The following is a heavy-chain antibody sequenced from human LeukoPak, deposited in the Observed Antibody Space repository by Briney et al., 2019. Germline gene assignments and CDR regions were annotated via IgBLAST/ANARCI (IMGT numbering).Heavy chain of an antibody. CDR1: GGSINNYY. CDR2: IYYSGST. V-gene: IGHV4-59*08. J-gene: IGHJ3*02. Sequence: KPSETLSLTCTVSGGSINNYYWSWIRQPPGKGLEWIGYIYYSGSTNYNPSLKSRVTISVDTSKNQFSLKLSSVTAADTAVYYCARHEVVDLAVAFDIWGQGTMVTVSS. CDR3: ARHEVVDLAVAFDI. D-gene: IGHD2-15*01.